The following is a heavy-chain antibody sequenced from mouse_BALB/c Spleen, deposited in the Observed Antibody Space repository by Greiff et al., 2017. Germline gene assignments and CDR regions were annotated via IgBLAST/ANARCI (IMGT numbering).Heavy chain of an antibody. CDR2: INPSNGGT. CDR3: TRDGKGAMDY. V-gene: IGHV1S16*01. D-gene: IGHD2-3*01. CDR1: GYTFTSYY. Sequence: QVQLKESGAELVKPGASVKLSCKASGYTFTSYYMYWVKQRPGQGLEWIGEINPSNGGTNFNEKFKSKATLTVDKSSSTAYMQLSSLTSEDSAVYYCTRDGKGAMDYWGQGTSVTVSS. J-gene: IGHJ4*01.